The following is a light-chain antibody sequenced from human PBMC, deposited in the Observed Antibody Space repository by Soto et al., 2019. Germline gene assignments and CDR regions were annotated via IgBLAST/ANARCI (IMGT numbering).Light chain of an antibody. Sequence: IVLTHSPATLSFSPGERATLSFRASQSVSSYLAWYQQKPGQAPRLLIYGASSRATGIPARFSGSGSGTDFTLTISSLEPEDFAVYYCQQRSNWITFGQGTRLEIK. CDR2: GAS. CDR3: QQRSNWIT. V-gene: IGKV3-11*01. J-gene: IGKJ5*01. CDR1: QSVSSY.